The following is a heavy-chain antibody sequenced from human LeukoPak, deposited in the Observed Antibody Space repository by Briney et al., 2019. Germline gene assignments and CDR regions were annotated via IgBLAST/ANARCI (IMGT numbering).Heavy chain of an antibody. CDR2: IWYDGSNK. CDR1: GFTFSSYG. Sequence: PGGSLRLSCAASGFTFSSYGMHWVRQASGKGLEWVAVIWYDGSNKYYADSVKGRFTISRDNSKNTLYLQMNSLRAEDTAVYYCARRYYYDSSGFDYWGQGTLVTVSS. D-gene: IGHD3-22*01. J-gene: IGHJ4*02. V-gene: IGHV3-33*01. CDR3: ARRYYYDSSGFDY.